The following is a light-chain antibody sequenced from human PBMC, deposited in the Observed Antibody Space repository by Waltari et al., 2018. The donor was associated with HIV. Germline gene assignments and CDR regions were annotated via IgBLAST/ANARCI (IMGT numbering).Light chain of an antibody. J-gene: IGKJ4*01. V-gene: IGKV3-15*01. CDR2: GAS. CDR3: QQYNDWPLT. CDR1: QTVSSS. Sequence: EIVMTQSPATLSVSPGERVTVSCRASQTVSSSLAWYQQKPGQAPRLLIYGASTRATGIAARSSGSGSGTEFALTISSLQSEDFAVYYCQQYNDWPLTFGGGTRVEIK.